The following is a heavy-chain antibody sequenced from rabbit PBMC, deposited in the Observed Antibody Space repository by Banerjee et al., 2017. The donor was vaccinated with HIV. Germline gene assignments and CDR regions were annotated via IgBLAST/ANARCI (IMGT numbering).Heavy chain of an antibody. Sequence: QEQLEESGGGLVQPEGSLTLTCKASGFDLSGYYYMCWVRQAPGKGLEWIACIFTSHGNTWYANWAKGRFTISKTSSTTVTLQMTSLTAADTATYFCARDTSSSFSSYGMDLWGPGTLVTVS. J-gene: IGHJ6*01. V-gene: IGHV1S45*01. CDR2: IFTSHGNT. D-gene: IGHD1-1*01. CDR1: GFDLSGYYY. CDR3: ARDTSSSFSSYGMDL.